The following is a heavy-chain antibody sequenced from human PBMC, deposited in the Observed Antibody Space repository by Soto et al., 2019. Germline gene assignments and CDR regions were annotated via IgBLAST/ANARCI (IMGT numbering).Heavy chain of an antibody. D-gene: IGHD2-8*01. CDR2: IKQDGSEE. V-gene: IGHV3-7*01. CDR3: ARRDVVLMVYSSLSYFFDY. J-gene: IGHJ4*02. Sequence: GGSLRLSCAASGFTFSTYWMSWVRQAPGKGLEWVANIKQDGSEEHYVDSVKGRFTISRDNAKKSLYLQMNSLRDEDTAVYYCARRDVVLMVYSSLSYFFDYWGQGAQVTVSS. CDR1: GFTFSTYW.